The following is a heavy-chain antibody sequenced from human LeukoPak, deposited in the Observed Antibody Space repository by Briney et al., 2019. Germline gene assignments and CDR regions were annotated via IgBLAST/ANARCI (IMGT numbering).Heavy chain of an antibody. CDR2: IYYSGST. J-gene: IGHJ4*02. D-gene: IGHD1-14*01. Sequence: SETLSLTCTVSGGSISRYYWSWIRQPPGKGLEWIGYIYYSGSTNYNPSLKSRVTISVDTSKNQFSLKLSSVTAADTAVYYCAREGRRKDFDYWGQGTLVTVSS. CDR1: GGSISRYY. CDR3: AREGRRKDFDY. V-gene: IGHV4-59*12.